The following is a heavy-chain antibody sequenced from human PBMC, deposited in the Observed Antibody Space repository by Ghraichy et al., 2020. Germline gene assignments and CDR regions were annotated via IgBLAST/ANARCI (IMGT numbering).Heavy chain of an antibody. V-gene: IGHV4-61*01. Sequence: SETLSLTCTVSGGYVSSGSYYWSWIRQPPGKGLEWIGYIYYSGSTNYNPSLKSRVTISVDTSKNQFSLKLSSVTAADTAVYYCARELYDFWTKVVDYWGQGTLVTVSS. CDR1: GGYVSSGSYY. J-gene: IGHJ4*02. CDR2: IYYSGST. D-gene: IGHD3-3*01. CDR3: ARELYDFWTKVVDY.